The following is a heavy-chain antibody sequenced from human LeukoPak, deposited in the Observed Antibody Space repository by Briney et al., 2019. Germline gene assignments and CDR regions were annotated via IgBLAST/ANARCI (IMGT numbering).Heavy chain of an antibody. CDR2: FGIAGDT. Sequence: PGGSLRLSCAASGFIFTDYDLHWVRPPPGKGLEWVSVFGIAGDTYYADSVKGRFTISRDVAKNSLYLQMNNLRAGDTAVYYCVRTNGGTYYDYWGQGTLVTVSS. D-gene: IGHD1-26*01. J-gene: IGHJ4*02. V-gene: IGHV3-13*01. CDR3: VRTNGGTYYDY. CDR1: GFIFTDYD.